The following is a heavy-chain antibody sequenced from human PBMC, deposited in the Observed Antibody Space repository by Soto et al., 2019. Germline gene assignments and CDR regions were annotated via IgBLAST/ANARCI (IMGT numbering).Heavy chain of an antibody. CDR1: GYSFTSYW. Sequence: GESLKISCKGSGYSFTSYWIGWVRQMPGKGLEWMGIIYPGDSNTRYSPSFQGQVTISADKSISTAYLQWSSLKASDTVMYYCARLPVPDYGDYVFDYWGQGTLVTVSS. CDR2: IYPGDSNT. J-gene: IGHJ4*02. V-gene: IGHV5-51*01. D-gene: IGHD4-17*01. CDR3: ARLPVPDYGDYVFDY.